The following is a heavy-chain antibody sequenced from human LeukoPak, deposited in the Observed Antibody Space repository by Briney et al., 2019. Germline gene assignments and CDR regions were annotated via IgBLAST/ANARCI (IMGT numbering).Heavy chain of an antibody. Sequence: ASVKVSCKASGYTFTSYGISWVRQAPGQGLEWMGWISAYNGNTNYAQKLQGRVTMTTDTSTSTAYMELRSLRSDDTAVYYCARGYCSSTSCYFGYWYFDLWGRGNLVTVSS. J-gene: IGHJ2*01. CDR3: ARGYCSSTSCYFGYWYFDL. CDR2: ISAYNGNT. CDR1: GYTFTSYG. V-gene: IGHV1-18*01. D-gene: IGHD2-2*01.